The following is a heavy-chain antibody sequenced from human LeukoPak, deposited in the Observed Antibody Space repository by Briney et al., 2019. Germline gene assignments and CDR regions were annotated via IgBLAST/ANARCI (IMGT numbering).Heavy chain of an antibody. Sequence: SETPSLTCTVSGGSISSYYWSWIRQPPGKGLEWIGYIYYSGSTNYNPSLKSRVTISVDTSKNQFSLKLSSVTAADTAVYYCARLPGSGHDAFDIWGQGTMVTVSS. CDR3: ARLPGSGHDAFDI. V-gene: IGHV4-59*08. CDR1: GGSISSYY. J-gene: IGHJ3*02. CDR2: IYYSGST. D-gene: IGHD2-15*01.